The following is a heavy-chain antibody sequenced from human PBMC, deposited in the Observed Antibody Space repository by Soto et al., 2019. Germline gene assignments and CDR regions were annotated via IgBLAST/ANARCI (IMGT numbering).Heavy chain of an antibody. Sequence: ASGKVSCNASGYTFTSYDIHWLRHATGQGLEWMRRMKHNSGKTAYEKKFQGRVTMNRNTYIRKAYMDLRSLRSEETAVYYCARDSSGWFSDQFDYWGQGTLVTVSS. CDR1: GYTFTSYD. CDR3: ARDSSGWFSDQFDY. J-gene: IGHJ4*02. V-gene: IGHV1-8*01. D-gene: IGHD6-19*01. CDR2: MKHNSGKT.